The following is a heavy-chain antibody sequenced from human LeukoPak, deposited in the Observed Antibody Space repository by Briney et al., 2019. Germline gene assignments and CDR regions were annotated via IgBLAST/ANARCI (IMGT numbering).Heavy chain of an antibody. Sequence: SXTCTVSGGSISSSSYCWGWIRQPPGKGLEWIGRIYYSGSTYYNPSLKSRVTMSVDTSKNQFSLKLSSVTAADTAVYYCARTTIYVWGSYRYHDAFDIWARGQWSPSLQ. CDR1: GGSISSSSYC. CDR2: IYYSGST. CDR3: ARTTIYVWGSYRYHDAFDI. V-gene: IGHV4-39*01. J-gene: IGHJ3*02. D-gene: IGHD3-16*02.